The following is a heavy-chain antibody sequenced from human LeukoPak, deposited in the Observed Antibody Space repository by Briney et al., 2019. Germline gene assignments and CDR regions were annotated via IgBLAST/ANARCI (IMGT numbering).Heavy chain of an antibody. CDR3: AAGAAAGYFDY. Sequence: GTSLEVSCEASGFTFSTSAIQWGRQARGQSLEWIGWIVLFSCNAKYAQNFQERATITRDMSKSTAYMELSSLRSEDTAVYFCAAGAAAGYFDYWGQGSLVTVSS. CDR2: IVLFSCNA. CDR1: GFTFSTSA. D-gene: IGHD6-13*01. J-gene: IGHJ4*02. V-gene: IGHV1-58*02.